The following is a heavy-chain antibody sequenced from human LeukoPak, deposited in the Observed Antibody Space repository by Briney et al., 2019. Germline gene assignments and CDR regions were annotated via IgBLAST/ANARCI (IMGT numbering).Heavy chain of an antibody. V-gene: IGHV4-4*07. J-gene: IGHJ4*02. CDR3: ARATPPGYYYDSSGYFHGDYFDY. Sequence: SETLSLTCTVSGGSISSYYWSWIRQPAGKGLEWIGRIYTSGSTNYNPSLKSRVTMSVDTSKNQFSLKLSSVTAADTAVYYCARATPPGYYYDSSGYFHGDYFDYWGQGTLVTVSS. CDR1: GGSISSYY. CDR2: IYTSGST. D-gene: IGHD3-22*01.